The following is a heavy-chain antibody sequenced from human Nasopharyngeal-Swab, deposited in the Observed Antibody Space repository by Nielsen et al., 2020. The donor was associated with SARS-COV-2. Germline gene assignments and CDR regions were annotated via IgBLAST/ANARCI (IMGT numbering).Heavy chain of an antibody. D-gene: IGHD2-21*01. CDR2: ISSSGSTI. J-gene: IGHJ6*02. CDR1: GFTFSSYE. CDR3: ARVPALIPYYYYGMDV. Sequence: GESLKISCAASGFTFSSYEMNWVRQAPGKGLEWVSYISSSGSTIYYAGSVKGRFTISRDNAKNSLYLQMNSLRAEDAAVYYCARVPALIPYYYYGMDVWGQGTTVTVSS. V-gene: IGHV3-48*03.